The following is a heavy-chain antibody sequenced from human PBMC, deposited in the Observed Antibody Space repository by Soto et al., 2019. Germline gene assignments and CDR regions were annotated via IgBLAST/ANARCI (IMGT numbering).Heavy chain of an antibody. V-gene: IGHV4-61*01. Sequence: QVQLQESGPGLVKPSGTLSLICIVSGASVTFGHHYWSWIRQPPGKGLEWIGHIFFTGAINYSPSLKSRVTMSVDSSKSQFSLNLTSVSAADSAIYYCARARPDSAGSSLGRRLDVWGQGTTVTVSS. CDR2: IFFTGAI. CDR1: GASVTFGHHY. D-gene: IGHD3-10*01. J-gene: IGHJ6*02. CDR3: ARARPDSAGSSLGRRLDV.